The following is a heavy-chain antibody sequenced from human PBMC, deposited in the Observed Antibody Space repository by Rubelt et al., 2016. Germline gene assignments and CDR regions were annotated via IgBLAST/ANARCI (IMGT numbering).Heavy chain of an antibody. CDR1: GFTFSSYG. D-gene: IGHD3-16*01. V-gene: IGHV3-30*19. CDR3: ARVPYGDYVWGLLGY. CDR2: ISYDGSNK. Sequence: QVQLVESGGGVVQPGGSLRLSCAASGFTFSSYGMHWVRQAPGKGLEWVAVISYDGSNKYYADSVKGRFTISRDNSKNTLYLQMNSLRAEDTAVYYCARVPYGDYVWGLLGYWGQGTLVTVSS. J-gene: IGHJ4*02.